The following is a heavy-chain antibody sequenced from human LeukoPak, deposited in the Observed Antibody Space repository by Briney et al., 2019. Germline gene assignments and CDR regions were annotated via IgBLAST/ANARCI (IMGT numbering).Heavy chain of an antibody. CDR2: ISSSSSYI. CDR1: GFTFSSYS. CDR3: ARVQYGDFSAFDI. D-gene: IGHD3-3*01. Sequence: PGRSLRLSCAASGFTFSSYSMNWVRQAPGKGLEWVSSISSSSSYIYYADSVKGRFTISRDNAKNSLYLQMNSLRAEDTAVYYCARVQYGDFSAFDIWGQGTMVTVSS. J-gene: IGHJ3*02. V-gene: IGHV3-21*04.